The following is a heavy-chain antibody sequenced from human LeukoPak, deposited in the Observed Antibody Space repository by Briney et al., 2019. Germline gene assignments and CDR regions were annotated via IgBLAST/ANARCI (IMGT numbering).Heavy chain of an antibody. D-gene: IGHD3-22*01. Sequence: GGSLRLSCAASGFTVSSNYMSWVRQAPGKGLVWVSRINSDGSSTSYADSVKGRFTISRDNAKNTLYLQMNSLRAEDTAVYYCARPSGYYSPFIDYWGQGTLVTVSS. CDR3: ARPSGYYSPFIDY. J-gene: IGHJ4*02. CDR1: GFTVSSNY. CDR2: INSDGSST. V-gene: IGHV3-74*01.